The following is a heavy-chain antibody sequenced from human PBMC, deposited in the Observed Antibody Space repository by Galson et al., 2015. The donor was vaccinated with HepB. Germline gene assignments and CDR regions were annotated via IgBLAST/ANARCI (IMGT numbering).Heavy chain of an antibody. D-gene: IGHD2-8*02. V-gene: IGHV3-7*01. CDR1: GFTFSGYW. J-gene: IGHJ3*02. Sequence: SLRLSCAASGFTFSGYWMTWVRQAPEKGLEWVANIKEDGSDKYYVDSVKGRFTISRDNAKNSVYLQMNSVRAEDTAVYYCARQYCSGPDCYTDAFDIWGQGTMVTVSS. CDR3: ARQYCSGPDCYTDAFDI. CDR2: IKEDGSDK.